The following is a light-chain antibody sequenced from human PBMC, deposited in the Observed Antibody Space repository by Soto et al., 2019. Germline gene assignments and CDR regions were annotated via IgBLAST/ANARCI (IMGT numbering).Light chain of an antibody. CDR1: QDISTY. V-gene: IGKV1-9*01. J-gene: IGKJ2*03. Sequence: DIHLTQSPSFLSASVGDRVTVTCRASQDISTYLAWFQQKPGKAPQLLVYPASTLQGGVPSRFSGRGSGTEFSLTRSSVQPEDFVIYYCQQRRTYRYCFGKGTKVNI. CDR3: QQRRTYRYC. CDR2: PAS.